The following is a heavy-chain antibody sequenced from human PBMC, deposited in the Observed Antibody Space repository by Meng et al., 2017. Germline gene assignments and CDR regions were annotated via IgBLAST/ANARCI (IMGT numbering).Heavy chain of an antibody. D-gene: IGHD3-10*01. CDR3: AREGVRGSGSYWDY. V-gene: IGHV4-59*01. CDR2: SYHSGST. Sequence: SETLVPHLHCLCGSTSSNYWNWIRQPPGKGLEWIGYSYHSGSTSYNPSLKSRVTISVDTSKNQFSLKLSSVTAADTATYYCAREGVRGSGSYWDYWGQGTLVTVSS. CDR1: GSTSSNY. J-gene: IGHJ4*02.